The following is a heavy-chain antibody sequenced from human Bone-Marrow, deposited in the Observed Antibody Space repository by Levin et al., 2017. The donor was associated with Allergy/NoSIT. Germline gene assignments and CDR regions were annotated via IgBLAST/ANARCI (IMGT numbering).Heavy chain of an antibody. J-gene: IGHJ4*02. Sequence: GGSLRLSCAVSGFTFSSYYMHWVRQAPGKGLAWVSNIHTDTSVTNYADSVKGRFTISRDNAKNTLYLQMNSLRAEDTAVYYCARGGCSATSCLDYWGQGTLVTVSS. CDR1: GFTFSSYY. CDR3: ARGGCSATSCLDY. D-gene: IGHD2-15*01. CDR2: IHTDTSVT. V-gene: IGHV3-74*01.